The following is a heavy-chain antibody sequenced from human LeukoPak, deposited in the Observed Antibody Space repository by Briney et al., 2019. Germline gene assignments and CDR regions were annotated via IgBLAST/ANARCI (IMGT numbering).Heavy chain of an antibody. Sequence: PSETLSLTCTVSGYSINSGYYWGWIRQPPGKGLECIGSIYHSGSTYYNPSLKSRVTISVDTSKNQFSLNLSSVTAADTAMYYCARAVGTSRNFFDYWGQGTLVTVSS. CDR1: GYSINSGYY. D-gene: IGHD4-23*01. J-gene: IGHJ4*02. V-gene: IGHV4-38-2*02. CDR2: IYHSGST. CDR3: ARAVGTSRNFFDY.